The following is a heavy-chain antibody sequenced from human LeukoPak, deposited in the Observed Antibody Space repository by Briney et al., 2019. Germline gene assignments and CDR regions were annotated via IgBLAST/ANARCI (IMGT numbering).Heavy chain of an antibody. V-gene: IGHV4-30-4*01. CDR1: GGSISGIDYY. J-gene: IGHJ4*02. Sequence: PSQTLSLTCTVSGGSISGIDYYWSWIRQPPGKGLEWIGNIYYSGSTYYNPSLQSRLTISIDTSKNQFSLKLNSVTAADTAVYYCARAGFCSGGSCHGADYWGQGTLVTVSS. CDR3: ARAGFCSGGSCHGADY. D-gene: IGHD2-15*01. CDR2: IYYSGST.